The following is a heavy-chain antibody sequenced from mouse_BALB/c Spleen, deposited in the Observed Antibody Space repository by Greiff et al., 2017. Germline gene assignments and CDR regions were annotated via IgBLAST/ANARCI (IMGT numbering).Heavy chain of an antibody. D-gene: IGHD2-4*01. CDR3: ALMITGDDY. CDR2: ISYDGSN. Sequence: EVKLMESGPGLVKPSQSLSLTCSVTGYSITSGYYWNWIRQFPGNKLEWMGYISYDGSNNYNPSLKNRISITRDTSKNQFFLKLNSVTTEDTATYYCALMITGDDYWGQGTTLTVSS. V-gene: IGHV3-6*02. CDR1: GYSITSGYY. J-gene: IGHJ2*01.